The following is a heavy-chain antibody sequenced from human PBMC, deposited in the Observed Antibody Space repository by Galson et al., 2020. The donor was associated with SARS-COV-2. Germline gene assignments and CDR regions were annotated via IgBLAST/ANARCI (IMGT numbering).Heavy chain of an antibody. J-gene: IGHJ4*02. CDR1: GFTFSSYA. Sequence: GGSLRLSCAASGFTFSSYAMHWVRQGPGKGLEWVAVISYDGSNRYFADSVKGRFTISRDNSNNTMNLQMNSLRPEDTAVYFCVKDHFFVGDYFDSWGQGTLVTVSS. CDR2: ISYDGSNR. CDR3: VKDHFFVGDYFDS. V-gene: IGHV3-30*18. D-gene: IGHD3-10*01.